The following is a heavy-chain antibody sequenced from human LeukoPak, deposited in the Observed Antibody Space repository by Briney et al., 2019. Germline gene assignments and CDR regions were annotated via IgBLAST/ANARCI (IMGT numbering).Heavy chain of an antibody. V-gene: IGHV3-11*01. D-gene: IGHD3-22*01. CDR3: ARKYYYDSSGCDY. Sequence: GGSLRLSCAASGFTFSDYYMSWIRQAPGKGLEWVSYISSSGSTIYYADSVKGRLTISRDNAKNSLYLQMNSLRAEDTAVYYCARKYYYDSSGCDYWGQGTLVTVSS. J-gene: IGHJ4*02. CDR1: GFTFSDYY. CDR2: ISSSGSTI.